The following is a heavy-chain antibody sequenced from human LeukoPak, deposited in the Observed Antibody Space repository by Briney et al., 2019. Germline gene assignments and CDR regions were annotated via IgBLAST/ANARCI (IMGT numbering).Heavy chain of an antibody. CDR2: IYYSGST. CDR1: GGSISSSSYY. CDR3: ARVPYSSSWYVSPASFDY. V-gene: IGHV4-39*07. Sequence: SETLSLTCTVSGGSISSSSYYWGWIRQPPGKGLEWIGSIYYSGSTYYNPSLKSRVTISVDTSKNQFSLKLSSVTAADTAVYYCARVPYSSSWYVSPASFDYWGQGTLVTVSS. J-gene: IGHJ4*02. D-gene: IGHD6-13*01.